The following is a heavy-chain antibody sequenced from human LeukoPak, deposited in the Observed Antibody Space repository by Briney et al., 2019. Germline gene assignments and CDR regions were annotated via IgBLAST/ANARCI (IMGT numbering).Heavy chain of an antibody. CDR1: GFTFSSYW. Sequence: GGSLRLSCAASGFTFSSYWMHWVRQAPGKGLVWVSRINSDGSSTSYADSVKGRFTISRDNAKNTLYLQMNSLRAEDTAVYYCARAPGSGRLGVYFDYWGQGTLVTVSS. D-gene: IGHD3-10*01. J-gene: IGHJ4*02. CDR3: ARAPGSGRLGVYFDY. V-gene: IGHV3-74*01. CDR2: INSDGSST.